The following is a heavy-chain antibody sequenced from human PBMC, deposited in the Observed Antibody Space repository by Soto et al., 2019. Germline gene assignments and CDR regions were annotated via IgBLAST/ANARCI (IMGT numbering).Heavy chain of an antibody. Sequence: SGPTLVNPTQTLTLTCTFSGFSLSTSGMCVSWIRQPPGKALEWLALIDWDDDKYYSTSLKTRLTISKDTSKNQVVLTMTNMDPVDTATYYCARFSRDDSSGYYFDYWGQGTLVTVSS. D-gene: IGHD3-22*01. CDR2: IDWDDDK. V-gene: IGHV2-70*01. J-gene: IGHJ4*02. CDR1: GFSLSTSGMC. CDR3: ARFSRDDSSGYYFDY.